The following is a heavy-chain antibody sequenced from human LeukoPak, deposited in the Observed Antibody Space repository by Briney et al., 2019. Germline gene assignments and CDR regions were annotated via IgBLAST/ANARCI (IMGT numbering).Heavy chain of an antibody. D-gene: IGHD4-17*01. CDR3: ARVGAVRLRQVFDY. V-gene: IGHV3-7*01. CDR1: GFTFSNFW. Sequence: PGGSLRLSCAASGFTFSNFWMTWVRQAPGKGLEWVANVKQDGSEKSCVDSVKGRFTISRDNAKNSLYLQMNSLRAEDTAVYYCARVGAVRLRQVFDYWGQGTLVTVSS. J-gene: IGHJ4*02. CDR2: VKQDGSEK.